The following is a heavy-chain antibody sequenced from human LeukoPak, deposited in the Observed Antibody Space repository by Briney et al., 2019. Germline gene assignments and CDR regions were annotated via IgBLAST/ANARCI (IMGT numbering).Heavy chain of an antibody. Sequence: PGGSLRLSCAASGFTFSSYSMNWVRQAPGKGLEWVLSISSSSSYIYYADSVKGRFTISRDNPKNSLYLQMNSLRAEDTAVYYCARVFSSSWYSGLFDYWGQGTLVTVSS. CDR2: ISSSSSYI. CDR3: ARVFSSSWYSGLFDY. D-gene: IGHD6-13*01. V-gene: IGHV3-21*01. J-gene: IGHJ4*02. CDR1: GFTFSSYS.